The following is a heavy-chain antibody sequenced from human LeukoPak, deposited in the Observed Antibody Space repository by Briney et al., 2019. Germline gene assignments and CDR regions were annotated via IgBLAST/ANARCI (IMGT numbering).Heavy chain of an antibody. Sequence: GGSLRLSCAASGFTLSSYGTHWVRQAPGKGLEWVAVIWYDGSNKYYADSVKGRFTISRDNSKNTLYLQMNSLRAEDTAVYYCAKDLNDFWSGYLFDYWGQGTLVTVSS. D-gene: IGHD3-3*01. J-gene: IGHJ4*02. V-gene: IGHV3-33*06. CDR1: GFTLSSYG. CDR2: IWYDGSNK. CDR3: AKDLNDFWSGYLFDY.